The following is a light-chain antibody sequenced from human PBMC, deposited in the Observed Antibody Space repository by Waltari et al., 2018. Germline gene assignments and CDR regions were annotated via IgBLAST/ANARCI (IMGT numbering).Light chain of an antibody. Sequence: EIVMTQSPATLSVSPGERATLSCRASQSVSSKLAWYQQKPGQAPRLLTYCASTRATGVPARFSGSGSGQEYTLTISSLQSEDFAVYYCQHHNNWPPRWTFGQGTKVEIK. CDR1: QSVSSK. V-gene: IGKV3-15*01. CDR3: QHHNNWPPRWT. CDR2: CAS. J-gene: IGKJ1*01.